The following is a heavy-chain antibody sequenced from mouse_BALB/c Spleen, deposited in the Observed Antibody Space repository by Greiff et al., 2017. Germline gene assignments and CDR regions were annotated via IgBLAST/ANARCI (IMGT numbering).Heavy chain of an antibody. Sequence: QVQLKQPGAELVRPGASVKLSCKASGYTFTSYWINWVKQRPGQGLEWIGNIYPSDSYTNYNQKFKDKATLTVDKSSSTAYMQLSSPTSEDSAVYYCTRGYGSSYGFAYWGQGTLVTVSA. CDR3: TRGYGSSYGFAY. CDR2: IYPSDSYT. J-gene: IGHJ3*01. CDR1: GYTFTSYW. V-gene: IGHV1-69*02. D-gene: IGHD1-1*01.